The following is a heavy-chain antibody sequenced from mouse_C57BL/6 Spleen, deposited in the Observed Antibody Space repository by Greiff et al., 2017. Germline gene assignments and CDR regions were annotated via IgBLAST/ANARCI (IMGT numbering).Heavy chain of an antibody. CDR2: IDPSDSYT. CDR3: ARRRGYGSSLYAMDY. D-gene: IGHD1-1*01. J-gene: IGHJ4*01. V-gene: IGHV1-50*01. Sequence: QVQLQQPGAELVKPGASVKLSCKASGYTFTSYWMQWVKQRPGQGLEWIGEIDPSDSYTNYNRKFKGKATLTVDTSSSTAYMQLSSLTSGDSAVYYCARRRGYGSSLYAMDYWGQGTSVTVSS. CDR1: GYTFTSYW.